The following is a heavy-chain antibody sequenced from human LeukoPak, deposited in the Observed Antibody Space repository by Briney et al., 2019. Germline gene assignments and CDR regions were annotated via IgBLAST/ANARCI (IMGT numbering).Heavy chain of an antibody. Sequence: ASVKVSCKASGYTFTSYGISWVRQAPGQGLEWMGWISAYNGNTNYAQKLQGRVTMTTDTSTSTAYMELRSLRSDDTAVYYCARQNYYDSSGPGGNYWGQGTLVTVSS. CDR2: ISAYNGNT. D-gene: IGHD3-22*01. CDR3: ARQNYYDSSGPGGNY. CDR1: GYTFTSYG. V-gene: IGHV1-18*01. J-gene: IGHJ4*02.